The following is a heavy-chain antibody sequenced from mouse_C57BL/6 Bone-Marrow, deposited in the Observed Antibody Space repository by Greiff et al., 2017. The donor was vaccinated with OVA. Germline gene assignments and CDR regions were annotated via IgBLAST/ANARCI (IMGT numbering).Heavy chain of an antibody. D-gene: IGHD2-9*01. Sequence: QVQLQQPGAELVMPGASVKLSCKASGYTFTSYWMHWVKQRPGQGLEWIGEIDPSDSYTNYNQKFKGKSTLTVDKSSSTAYMQLSSLTSEDSAVYYCARSRAPTMVTYYAMDYWGQGTSVTVSS. V-gene: IGHV1-69*01. CDR2: IDPSDSYT. J-gene: IGHJ4*01. CDR1: GYTFTSYW. CDR3: ARSRAPTMVTYYAMDY.